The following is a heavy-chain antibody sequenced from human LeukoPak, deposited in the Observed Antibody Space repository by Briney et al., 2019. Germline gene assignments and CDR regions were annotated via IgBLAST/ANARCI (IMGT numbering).Heavy chain of an antibody. V-gene: IGHV4-38-2*01. D-gene: IGHD3-10*01. Sequence: PSETLSLTCAVPGYSISSGYYWGWIRPPPGKGLEWIGSIYHSGSTYYNPSLKSRVTISVDTSKNQFSLKLSSVTAADTAVYYCARHSATMVRGVPEFDYWGQGTLVTVSS. CDR1: GYSISSGYY. CDR2: IYHSGST. J-gene: IGHJ4*02. CDR3: ARHSATMVRGVPEFDY.